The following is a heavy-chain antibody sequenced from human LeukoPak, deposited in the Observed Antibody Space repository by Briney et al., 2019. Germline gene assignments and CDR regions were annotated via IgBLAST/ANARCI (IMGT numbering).Heavy chain of an antibody. Sequence: PGGSLRLSCAASGFTFSSYSMNWVRQAPGKGPEWVSYISSSSSTIYYADSVKGRFTISRDNAKNSLYLQMNSLRAEDTAVYYCARDHGDTAMVQYYMDVWGKGTTVTVSS. CDR1: GFTFSSYS. CDR3: ARDHGDTAMVQYYMDV. D-gene: IGHD5-18*01. CDR2: ISSSSSTI. J-gene: IGHJ6*03. V-gene: IGHV3-48*04.